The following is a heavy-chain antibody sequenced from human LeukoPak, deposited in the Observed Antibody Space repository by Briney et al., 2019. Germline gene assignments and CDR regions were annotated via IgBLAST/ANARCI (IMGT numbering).Heavy chain of an antibody. J-gene: IGHJ6*03. CDR3: TVHYCSSTSCYYYMDV. CDR2: ISSSSSYI. CDR1: GFTFDSYN. V-gene: IGHV3-21*01. Sequence: SGGSLRLSCAASGFTFDSYNMNWVRQAPGKGLEWVSSISSSSSYIYYADSVKGRFTISRDNAKNSLYLQMNSLRAEDTAVYYCTVHYCSSTSCYYYMDVWGKGTTVTVSS. D-gene: IGHD2-2*01.